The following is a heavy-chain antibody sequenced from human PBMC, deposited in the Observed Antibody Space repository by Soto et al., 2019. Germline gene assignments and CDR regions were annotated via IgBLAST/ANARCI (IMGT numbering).Heavy chain of an antibody. Sequence: GKSLRLSCAASGFGLSAYGMHWVRQAPGKGLEWLAVMSDDGGRKKYADSVKFRFTIARDNSKNTVYLQMSSLRAEDTAVYYCVKFRLGTYDFFDFCGRRSLVIVSS. D-gene: IGHD1-26*01. V-gene: IGHV3-30*18. J-gene: IGHJ2*01. CDR1: GFGLSAYG. CDR3: VKFRLGTYDFFDF. CDR2: MSDDGGRK.